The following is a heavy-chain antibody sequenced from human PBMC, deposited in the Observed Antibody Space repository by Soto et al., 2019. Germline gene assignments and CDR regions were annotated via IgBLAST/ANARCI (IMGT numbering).Heavy chain of an antibody. CDR1: GGSISSGGYY. D-gene: IGHD3-10*01. CDR2: IYYSGGT. J-gene: IGHJ4*02. CDR3: AQLVLRGVPRFDY. Sequence: PSETLSLTCTVSGGSISSGGYYWSWIRQHPGKGLEWIGYIYYSGGTDHNPSLKSRVTLSVDTSKNQFSLKLTSVTAADTAMYYCAQLVLRGVPRFDYWGQGTLVTVSS. V-gene: IGHV4-31*03.